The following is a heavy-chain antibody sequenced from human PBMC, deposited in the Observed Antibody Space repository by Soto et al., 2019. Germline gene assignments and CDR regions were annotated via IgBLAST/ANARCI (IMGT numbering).Heavy chain of an antibody. CDR3: ARGVQDTAMAIYYYGMDV. CDR2: IIPIFGTA. J-gene: IGHJ6*02. Sequence: ASVKVSCKASGGTFSSYAISWVRQAPGQGLEWMGGIIPIFGTANYAQKFQGRVTITADESTSTAYMELSSLRSEDTAVYYCARGVQDTAMAIYYYGMDVWGQGTTVTVSS. CDR1: GGTFSSYA. D-gene: IGHD5-18*01. V-gene: IGHV1-69*13.